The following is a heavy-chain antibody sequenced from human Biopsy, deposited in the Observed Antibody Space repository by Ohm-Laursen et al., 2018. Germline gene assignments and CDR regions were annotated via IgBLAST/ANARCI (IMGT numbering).Heavy chain of an antibody. CDR2: ISYDGSNE. Sequence: SLRLSCTASGFTFSNYGVDWVRQAPGKGLEWVAGISYDGSNEYYGDPVKGRFTISRDNSKNTLYLQMNSLRADDTAVYYCALAAAQTVTHFDYWGQGTLVTVSS. V-gene: IGHV3-33*01. CDR1: GFTFSNYG. CDR3: ALAAAQTVTHFDY. J-gene: IGHJ4*02. D-gene: IGHD4-17*01.